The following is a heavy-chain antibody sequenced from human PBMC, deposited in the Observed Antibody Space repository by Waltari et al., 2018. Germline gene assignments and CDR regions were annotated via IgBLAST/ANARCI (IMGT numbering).Heavy chain of an antibody. CDR1: GFTFSRYE. V-gene: IGHV3-48*03. CDR2: ISSSGSTI. CDR3: ARVRAASFDY. D-gene: IGHD5-18*01. Sequence: EVQLVESGGGFVQPGGSLRLSCAASGFTFSRYEINWVRQAPGKGLEWVSYISSSGSTIYYADSVKGRFTISRDNAKNSLYLQMNSLRAEDTAVYYGARVRAASFDYWGQGTLVTVSS. J-gene: IGHJ4*02.